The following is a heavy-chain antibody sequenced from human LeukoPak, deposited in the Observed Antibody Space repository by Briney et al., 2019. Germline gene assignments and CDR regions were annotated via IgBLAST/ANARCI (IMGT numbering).Heavy chain of an antibody. J-gene: IGHJ3*02. CDR3: ARDIGFYSYGYPGAFDI. CDR2: IYYSGST. D-gene: IGHD5-18*01. V-gene: IGHV4-59*01. Sequence: YPSETLSLTCTVSGGSISSYYWSWIRQPPGKGLEWIGYIYYSGSTNYNPSLKSRVTISVDTSKNQFSLKLSSVTAADTAVYYCARDIGFYSYGYPGAFDIWGQGTMVTVSS. CDR1: GGSISSYY.